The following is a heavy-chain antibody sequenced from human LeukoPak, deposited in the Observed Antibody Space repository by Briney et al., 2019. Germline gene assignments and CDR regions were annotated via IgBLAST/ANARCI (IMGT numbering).Heavy chain of an antibody. J-gene: IGHJ4*02. D-gene: IGHD6-19*01. CDR2: INPNSGDT. Sequence: ASVKVSCKASGYTFTRYYIHGVQQAPGRGGKGMEWINPNSGDTHYAQQFQGSVTMTRDTSISTAYMELSRLRSDDPAVYYCARGQWLASYFDYWGQGPLVTVSS. CDR1: GYTFTRYY. CDR3: ARGQWLASYFDY. V-gene: IGHV1-2*02.